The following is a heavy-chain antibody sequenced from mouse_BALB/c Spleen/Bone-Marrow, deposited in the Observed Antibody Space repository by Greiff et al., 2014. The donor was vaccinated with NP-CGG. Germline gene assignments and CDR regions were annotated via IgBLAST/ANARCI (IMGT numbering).Heavy chain of an antibody. J-gene: IGHJ4*01. V-gene: IGHV14-3*02. D-gene: IGHD4-1*01. Sequence: EVKLQESGAEPVKPGASVKLSRTASGFSIKDTYMHWVKQRPEQGLEWIGRIDPANGNTKYDPKFQGKATITADTSSNTAYLQLSSLTSEDTAVYYCARWEYYAMDYWGQGTSVTVSS. CDR1: GFSIKDTY. CDR2: IDPANGNT. CDR3: ARWEYYAMDY.